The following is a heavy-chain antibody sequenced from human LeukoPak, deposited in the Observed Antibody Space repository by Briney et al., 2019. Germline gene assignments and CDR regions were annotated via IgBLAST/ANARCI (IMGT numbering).Heavy chain of an antibody. Sequence: AGGSLRLSCAVSGLTVSNNYMSWVRQAPGKGLEWVSVIYSGGSTYYADSVKGRFTMSRDNSKNTVYLQMNSLRDEDTAVYYCARNVGYWGQGTLVTVSS. CDR3: ARNVGY. CDR1: GLTVSNNY. CDR2: IYSGGST. D-gene: IGHD1-26*01. J-gene: IGHJ4*02. V-gene: IGHV3-53*01.